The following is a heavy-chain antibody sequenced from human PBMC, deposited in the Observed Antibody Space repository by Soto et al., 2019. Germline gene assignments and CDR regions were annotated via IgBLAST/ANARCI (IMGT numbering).Heavy chain of an antibody. CDR1: GFTFSSYG. Sequence: QVQLVESGGGVVQPGRSLRLSCAASGFTFSSYGMHWVRQAPGKGLEWVAVISYDGSNKYYADSVKGRFTISRDNSKNTLYLQKNSLRAEDTAVYYCAKDRLSYDSSGSWYNWFDPWGQGTLVTVSS. D-gene: IGHD3-22*01. CDR2: ISYDGSNK. J-gene: IGHJ5*02. V-gene: IGHV3-30*18. CDR3: AKDRLSYDSSGSWYNWFDP.